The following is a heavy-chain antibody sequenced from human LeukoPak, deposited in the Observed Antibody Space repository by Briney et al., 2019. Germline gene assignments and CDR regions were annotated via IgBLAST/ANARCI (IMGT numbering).Heavy chain of an antibody. Sequence: PGGSLRLSCAASGFTFSSYAMSWVRQAPGKGLEWVSAISGSGGSTYYADSVKGRFTISRDNSKNTLYLQMNSLRAEDTAVYYCASDTAMVIYYYYYMDVCGKGTKVTVSS. CDR2: ISGSGGST. CDR3: ASDTAMVIYYYYYMDV. D-gene: IGHD5-18*01. J-gene: IGHJ6*03. V-gene: IGHV3-23*01. CDR1: GFTFSSYA.